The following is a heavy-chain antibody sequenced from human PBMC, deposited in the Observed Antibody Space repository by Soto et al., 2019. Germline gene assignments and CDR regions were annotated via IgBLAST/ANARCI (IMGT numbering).Heavy chain of an antibody. Sequence: GESLKISCKGSGYSFTSYWIGWVRQMPGKGLEWMGIIYPGDSDTRYSPSFQGPVTISATKSISTAYLQWSSLKASDTALYYCAGHADRLRYLSSPYNRLDPWGKGPLVTVSS. D-gene: IGHD3-9*01. CDR1: GYSFTSYW. CDR2: IYPGDSDT. CDR3: AGHADRLRYLSSPYNRLDP. V-gene: IGHV5-51*01. J-gene: IGHJ5*02.